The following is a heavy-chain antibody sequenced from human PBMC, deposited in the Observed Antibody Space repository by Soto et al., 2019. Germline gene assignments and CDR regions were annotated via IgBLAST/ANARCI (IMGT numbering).Heavy chain of an antibody. J-gene: IGHJ3*02. CDR2: INWDDEK. Sequence: SGPTLVNPTQTLTLTCTFSGFSLSTNGVCVSWIRQPPGKALEWLALINWDDEKFYTTSLRTRLTISKDTSNNQVVLTVTNMDPVDTATYYCARIKGPYDAFDIWGQGTMVTVSS. CDR1: GFSLSTNGVC. CDR3: ARIKGPYDAFDI. V-gene: IGHV2-70*01.